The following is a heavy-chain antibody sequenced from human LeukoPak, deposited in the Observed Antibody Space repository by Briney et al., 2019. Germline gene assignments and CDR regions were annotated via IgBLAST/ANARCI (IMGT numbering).Heavy chain of an antibody. V-gene: IGHV3-7*01. J-gene: IGHJ3*02. Sequence: PGGSLRLSCAASGFTFSSYSMSWVRQAPGKGLEWVANINEDGSAKYYLDSVKGRFTISKDNAENSLFLQMNSLTDEDTAVYYCATYRGNDKRDAFDIRGQGTKVTVSS. CDR3: ATYRGNDKRDAFDI. D-gene: IGHD5-12*01. CDR1: GFTFSSYS. CDR2: INEDGSAK.